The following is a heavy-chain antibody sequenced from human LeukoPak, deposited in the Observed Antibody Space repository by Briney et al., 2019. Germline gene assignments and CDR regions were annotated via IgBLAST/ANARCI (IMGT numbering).Heavy chain of an antibody. Sequence: QPGGSLRLSCAASRFTFTTSSMHWVRQAPGKGLEWVGFIRSKAYGGTTEYAASVKGRFTISRDDSKSIAYLQMNSLKTEDTAVYYCARVSGDIVVVPAAIFYDYWGQGTLVTVSS. J-gene: IGHJ4*02. CDR2: IRSKAYGGTT. CDR1: RFTFTTSS. CDR3: ARVSGDIVVVPAAIFYDY. D-gene: IGHD2-2*02. V-gene: IGHV3-49*04.